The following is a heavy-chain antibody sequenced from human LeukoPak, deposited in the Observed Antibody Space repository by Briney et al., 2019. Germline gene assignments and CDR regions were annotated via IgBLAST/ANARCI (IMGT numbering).Heavy chain of an antibody. V-gene: IGHV3-30*02. CDR1: GFTFSSYG. J-gene: IGHJ4*02. Sequence: GSLRLSCAASGFTFSSYGMHWVRQAPGKGLEWVAFIRYDGSNKYYADSVKGRFTISRDNSKNTLYLQMNSLRAEDTAVYYCATQVGYSGYDLGHWGQGTLVTASS. CDR3: ATQVGYSGYDLGH. CDR2: IRYDGSNK. D-gene: IGHD5-12*01.